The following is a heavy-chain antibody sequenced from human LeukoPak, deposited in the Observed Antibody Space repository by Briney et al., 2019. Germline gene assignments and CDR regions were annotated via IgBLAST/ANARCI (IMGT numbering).Heavy chain of an antibody. CDR2: IYYSGST. V-gene: IGHV4-39*07. J-gene: IGHJ4*02. CDR1: GGSLSSSSYH. Sequence: SETLSLTCTVSGGSLSSSSYHWGWIRQPPGKGLEWIGSIYYSGSTNYNPSLKSRVTISVDTSKNQFSLKLSSVTAADTAVYYCARESYYYDSSGPSVFDYWGQGTLVTVSS. D-gene: IGHD3-22*01. CDR3: ARESYYYDSSGPSVFDY.